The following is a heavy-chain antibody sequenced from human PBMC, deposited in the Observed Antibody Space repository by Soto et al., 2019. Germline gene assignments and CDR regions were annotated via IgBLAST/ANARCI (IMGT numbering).Heavy chain of an antibody. D-gene: IGHD6-13*01. CDR3: ARDRELVTAAGDAFDI. CDR2: IIPIFGTA. V-gene: IGHV1-69*13. CDR1: GGTFSSYA. J-gene: IGHJ3*02. Sequence: SVKVSCKASGGTFSSYAISWVRQAPGQGLEWMGGIIPIFGTANYAQKFQGRVTITADESTSTAYMELSSLRSEDTAVYYCARDRELVTAAGDAFDIWGQGTMVTVSS.